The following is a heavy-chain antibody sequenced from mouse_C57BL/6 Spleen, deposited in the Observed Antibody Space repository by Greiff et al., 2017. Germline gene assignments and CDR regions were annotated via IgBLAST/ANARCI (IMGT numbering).Heavy chain of an antibody. V-gene: IGHV1-15*01. Sequence: VQLQQSGAELVRPGASVTLSCKASGYTFTDYEMHWVKQTPVHGLEWIGAIDPETGGTAYNQKFQGKAILTADKSPSTAYMELRSLTSEDSAVSYCTRGSSTGYFDVWGTGTTVTVSS. CDR2: IDPETGGT. D-gene: IGHD1-1*01. CDR1: GYTFTDYE. CDR3: TRGSSTGYFDV. J-gene: IGHJ1*03.